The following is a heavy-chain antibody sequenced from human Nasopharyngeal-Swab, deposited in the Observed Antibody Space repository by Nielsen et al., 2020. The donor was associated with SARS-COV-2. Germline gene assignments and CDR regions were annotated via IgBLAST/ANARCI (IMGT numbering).Heavy chain of an antibody. CDR2: LYWHDDN. D-gene: IGHD6-25*01. CDR1: GLSLGPTQTA. V-gene: IGHV2-5*01. J-gene: IGHJ4*02. CDR3: VRSSGLRLDS. Sequence: SGPTLVNPTHTLTLTCTFCGLSLGPTQTAVHWFRPRPEKAPETLAHLYWHDDNRYSPSLRSRITITKDTSKNQVVLTMTSMYPSDTATYYCVRSSGLRLDSWGQGSLVTVSS.